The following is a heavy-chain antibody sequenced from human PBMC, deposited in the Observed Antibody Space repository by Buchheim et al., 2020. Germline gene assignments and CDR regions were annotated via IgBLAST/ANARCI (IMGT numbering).Heavy chain of an antibody. CDR3: ARGGGSGSSPPPYYYYGMDV. Sequence: QLQLQESGSGLVKPSQTLSLTCAVSGGSISSGGYSWSWIRQPPGKGLEWIGYIYHSGSTYYNPSLKSRVTISVDRSKTQFSLKLSSVTAADTAVYYCARGGGSGSSPPPYYYYGMDVWGQGTT. CDR1: GGSISSGGYS. D-gene: IGHD3-10*01. J-gene: IGHJ6*02. CDR2: IYHSGST. V-gene: IGHV4-30-2*01.